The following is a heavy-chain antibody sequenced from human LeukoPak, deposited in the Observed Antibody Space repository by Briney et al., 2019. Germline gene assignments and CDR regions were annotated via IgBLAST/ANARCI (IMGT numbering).Heavy chain of an antibody. Sequence: SETLSLTCTVSGGSISSYYWTWIRQPAGKGLEWIGHIYTSGSTNYNPSLKSRVTISVDTSKNQFSLKLSSVTAADTAVYYCAGKDSGSYSGLDYWGQGTLVTVSS. J-gene: IGHJ4*02. CDR2: IYTSGST. CDR1: GGSISSYY. V-gene: IGHV4-4*07. D-gene: IGHD1-26*01. CDR3: AGKDSGSYSGLDY.